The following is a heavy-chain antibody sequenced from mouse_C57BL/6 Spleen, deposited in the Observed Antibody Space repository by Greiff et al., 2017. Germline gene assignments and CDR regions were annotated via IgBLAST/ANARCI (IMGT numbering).Heavy chain of an antibody. D-gene: IGHD2-3*01. CDR2: IDPSDSET. Sequence: QVQLQQPGAELVRPGSSVKLSCKASGYTFTSYWMHWVKQRPIQGLEWIGNIDPSDSETHYNQKFKDKATLTVDKSSSTAYMQLSSLTSEDSAVYYCARGDGYHWYFDVWGTGTTVTVSS. J-gene: IGHJ1*03. CDR3: ARGDGYHWYFDV. CDR1: GYTFTSYW. V-gene: IGHV1-52*01.